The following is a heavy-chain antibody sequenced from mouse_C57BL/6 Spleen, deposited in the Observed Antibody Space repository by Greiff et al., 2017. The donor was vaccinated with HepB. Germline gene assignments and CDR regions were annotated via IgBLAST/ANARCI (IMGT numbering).Heavy chain of an antibody. J-gene: IGHJ2*01. CDR2: ISYDGSN. V-gene: IGHV3-6*01. CDR1: GYSITSGYY. CDR3: AREGKGDFDY. Sequence: EVQLVESGPGLVKPSPSLSLTCSVTGYSITSGYYWNWIRQFPGNKLEWMGYISYDGSNNYNPSLKNRISITRDTSKNQFFLKLNSVTTEDTATYYCAREGKGDFDYWGQGTTLTVSS.